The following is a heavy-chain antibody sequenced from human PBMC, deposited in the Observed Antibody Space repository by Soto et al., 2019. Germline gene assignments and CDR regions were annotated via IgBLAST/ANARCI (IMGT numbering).Heavy chain of an antibody. CDR3: AHRGSSSSQGRAFFDY. CDR2: IYWDDDK. CDR1: GFSLSTSGVG. Sequence: SGPTLVNPTQTLTLTCTFSGFSLSTSGVGVGWIRQPPGKALEWLALIYWDDDKRYGPSLKSRLTITKDTSKNQVVLTMTNMDPVDTATYYCAHRGSSSSQGRAFFDYWGQGTLVTVSS. V-gene: IGHV2-5*05. J-gene: IGHJ4*02. D-gene: IGHD6-6*01.